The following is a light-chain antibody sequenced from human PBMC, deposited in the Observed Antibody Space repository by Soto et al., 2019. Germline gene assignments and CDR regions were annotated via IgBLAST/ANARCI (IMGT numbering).Light chain of an antibody. CDR1: QGITSA. J-gene: IGKJ4*01. Sequence: AIQLTQSPSSLSASLGDRVTITCRSSQGITSAIAWYRQRPGMAPELLINDVSTLASGVTSRFSGSGSGTDFTLTISALQPEDFATYYCQQFSTYPLTFGGATKVDIK. V-gene: IGKV1-13*02. CDR2: DVS. CDR3: QQFSTYPLT.